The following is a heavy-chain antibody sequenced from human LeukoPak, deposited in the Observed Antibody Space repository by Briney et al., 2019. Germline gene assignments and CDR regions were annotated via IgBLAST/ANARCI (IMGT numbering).Heavy chain of an antibody. CDR1: GFTFSDYY. D-gene: IGHD6-13*01. J-gene: IGHJ4*02. V-gene: IGHV3-11*01. CDR2: ISSSGSTI. CDR3: ASLLPNYQQLGPLDY. Sequence: PGGSLRLSCAASGFTFSDYYMSWIRQAPGKGLEWVSYISSSGSTIYYADSVKGRFTISRDNAKNSLYLQMNSLRAEDTAVYYCASLLPNYQQLGPLDYWGQGTLVTVSS.